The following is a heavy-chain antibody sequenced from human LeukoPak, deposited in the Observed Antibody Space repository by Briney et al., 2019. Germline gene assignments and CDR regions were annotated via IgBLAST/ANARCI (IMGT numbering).Heavy chain of an antibody. Sequence: SETLSLTCTVSGGSISSSNYYWGWIRQPPGKGLEWIGSISYSGSTYYNPSLRSRVTISVDTSKNQFSLKLSSVTAADTAVYYCARVSGITMIVVVNSDAFDIWGQGTMVTVSS. V-gene: IGHV4-39*07. J-gene: IGHJ3*02. CDR2: ISYSGST. D-gene: IGHD3-22*01. CDR3: ARVSGITMIVVVNSDAFDI. CDR1: GGSISSSNYY.